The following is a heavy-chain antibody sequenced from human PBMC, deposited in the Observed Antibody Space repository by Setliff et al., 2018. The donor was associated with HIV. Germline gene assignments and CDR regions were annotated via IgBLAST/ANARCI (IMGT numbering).Heavy chain of an antibody. Sequence: GGSLRLSCAASGFTFNSYWMHWVRQAPGKGLMWVSHINNDETITKYADSVKGRFTISRDNTKNSLYLQMSGLRAEDTAIYYCVKYHRIHEWGQGTLVTVSS. CDR3: VKYHRIHE. CDR1: GFTFNSYW. CDR2: INNDETIT. J-gene: IGHJ4*02. V-gene: IGHV3-74*01.